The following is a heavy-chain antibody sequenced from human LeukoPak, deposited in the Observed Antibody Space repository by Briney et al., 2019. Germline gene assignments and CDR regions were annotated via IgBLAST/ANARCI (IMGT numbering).Heavy chain of an antibody. Sequence: PSETLSLTCTVSGASLSSYYWSWIRQPAGKGLEWIGRIYSSGSTNYNPSLKSRVTMSVDTSKNHFSLRLTSVTAADTAVYYCARVGDYGSGSYQYGMDVWGQGTLVTVSS. CDR2: IYSSGST. D-gene: IGHD3-10*01. CDR1: GASLSSYY. V-gene: IGHV4-4*07. CDR3: ARVGDYGSGSYQYGMDV. J-gene: IGHJ6*02.